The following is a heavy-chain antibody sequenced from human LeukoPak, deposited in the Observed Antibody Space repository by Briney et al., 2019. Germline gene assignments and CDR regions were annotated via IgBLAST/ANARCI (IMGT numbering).Heavy chain of an antibody. V-gene: IGHV3-15*01. D-gene: IGHD3-22*01. CDR1: GFTFSTYS. J-gene: IGHJ4*02. Sequence: PGGSLRLSCEASGFTFSTYSMNWVRQAPGKGLEWVGRIKSESVGGAIDYAAPVKGRFTISRDDSRNTLYLQMNSLKTEDTAFYYCTTAYHYDTTGYSSYYWGQGTLVTVSS. CDR3: TTAYHYDTTGYSSYY. CDR2: IKSESVGGAI.